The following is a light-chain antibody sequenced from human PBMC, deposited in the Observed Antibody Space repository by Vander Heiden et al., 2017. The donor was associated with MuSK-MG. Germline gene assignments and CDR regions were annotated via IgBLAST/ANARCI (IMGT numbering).Light chain of an antibody. CDR2: DAS. V-gene: IGKV1-5*01. CDR1: QSIKNW. J-gene: IGKJ4*01. Sequence: QVPQSPSTLSASVGDRVTITCRASQSIKNWLAWYQQKPGKAPKVLIFDASSLGSGVPSRFSGSGSGTEFTLTISSLQPDDFATYYCQQYNGYSLTFGGGTKVEV. CDR3: QQYNGYSLT.